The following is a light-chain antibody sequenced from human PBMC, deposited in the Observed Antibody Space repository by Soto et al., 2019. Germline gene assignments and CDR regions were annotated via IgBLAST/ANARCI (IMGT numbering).Light chain of an antibody. V-gene: IGKV3-20*01. J-gene: IGKJ3*01. CDR2: GPS. Sequence: EIVLTQSPGTLSLSPGERATLSCRASQNISSGYLAWYQQKPGQAPRLLIYGPSSRATGIPARFSGSGSGTDFTLTNSRLEHEDFAVYYCQQYGSSPLFTFGPGTKVDIK. CDR1: QNISSGY. CDR3: QQYGSSPLFT.